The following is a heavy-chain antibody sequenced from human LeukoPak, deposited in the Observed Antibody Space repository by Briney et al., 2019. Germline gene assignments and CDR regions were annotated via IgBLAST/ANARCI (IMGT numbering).Heavy chain of an antibody. CDR2: INPSGGST. J-gene: IGHJ6*02. CDR1: GYTFTSYY. CDR3: ARRKGLYGSGGGYYYGMDV. V-gene: IGHV1-46*01. D-gene: IGHD3-10*01. Sequence: ASVKVSCKASGYTFTSYYMHWVRQAPGQGLEWMGIINPSGGSTSYAQKFQGRVTMTRDTSTSTVYMELSSLRSEDTAVYYCARRKGLYGSGGGYYYGMDVWGHGTTVTVSS.